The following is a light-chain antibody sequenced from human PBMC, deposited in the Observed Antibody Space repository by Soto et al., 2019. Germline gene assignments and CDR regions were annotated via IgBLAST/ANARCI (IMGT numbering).Light chain of an antibody. J-gene: IGLJ2*01. V-gene: IGLV2-11*01. CDR3: CSYAGSYTLI. Sequence: QSALTQPRSVSGSPGHAVTISCTGTSSDVGGYNYVSWYQQGPGKAPKLMIYDVTKRPSGVPDRFSGSKSGNTASLTISGLQAEDEADYFCCSYAGSYTLIFGGGTKVTVL. CDR2: DVT. CDR1: SSDVGGYNY.